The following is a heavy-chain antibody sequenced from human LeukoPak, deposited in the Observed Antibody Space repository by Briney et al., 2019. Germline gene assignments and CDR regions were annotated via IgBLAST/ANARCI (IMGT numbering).Heavy chain of an antibody. CDR3: ARDLPYYDILTGSGVFDY. CDR2: IIPIFGIA. CDR1: GGSFSGYA. J-gene: IGHJ4*02. V-gene: IGHV1-69*04. Sequence: GASVKVSCKASGGSFSGYAISWVRQAPGQGLEWMGMIIPIFGIANYAQKFQGRVTITSDKSTSTAYMELSSLRSEDRAVYYCARDLPYYDILTGSGVFDYWGQGTLVTVSS. D-gene: IGHD3-9*01.